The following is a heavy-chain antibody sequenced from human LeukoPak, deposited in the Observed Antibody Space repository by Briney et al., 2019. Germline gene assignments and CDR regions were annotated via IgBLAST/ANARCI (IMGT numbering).Heavy chain of an antibody. V-gene: IGHV3-23*01. D-gene: IGHD3-9*01. CDR1: GFTFTALD. CDR2: ISDSAA. CDR3: AKRGGSSASWYCDIEH. J-gene: IGHJ1*01. Sequence: GRSLRLSCAVSGFTFTALDLIWLRQAPGKGLEGVAKISDSAAHYADSVKGRSIKSRDTYRNILFLNMHGLGAEDTSGYDCAKRGGSSASWYCDIEHWGQAAKVTVCS.